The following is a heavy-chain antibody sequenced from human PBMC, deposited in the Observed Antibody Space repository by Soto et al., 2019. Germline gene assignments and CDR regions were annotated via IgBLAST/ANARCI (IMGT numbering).Heavy chain of an antibody. V-gene: IGHV1-3*01. CDR1: GYTFTSYA. J-gene: IGHJ6*02. Sequence: ASVKVSCKASGYTFTSYAMHWVRQAPGQRLEWMGWINAGNGNTKYSKKFQGRVTITRDTSASTAYMGLSSLRSEDTAVYYCARDSGGMDVWGQGTTVTVSS. CDR3: ARDSGGMDV. CDR2: INAGNGNT.